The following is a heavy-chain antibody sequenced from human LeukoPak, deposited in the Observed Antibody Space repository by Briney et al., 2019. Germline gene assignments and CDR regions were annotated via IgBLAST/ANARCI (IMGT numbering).Heavy chain of an antibody. D-gene: IGHD3-22*01. CDR1: GYTFTSYY. V-gene: IGHV1-69*13. Sequence: ASVKVSCKASGYTFTSYYMHWVRQAPGQGLEWMGGIIPIFGTANYAQKFQGRVTITADESTSTAYMELSSLRSEDTAVYYCARLASPSGYQLEPFDYWGQGTLVTVSS. CDR3: ARLASPSGYQLEPFDY. CDR2: IIPIFGTA. J-gene: IGHJ4*02.